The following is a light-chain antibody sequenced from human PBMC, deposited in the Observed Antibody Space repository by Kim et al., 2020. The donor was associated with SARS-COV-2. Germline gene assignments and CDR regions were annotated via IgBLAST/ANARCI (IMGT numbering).Light chain of an antibody. J-gene: IGLJ1*01. CDR1: NMGDKY. CDR2: QDS. V-gene: IGLV3-1*01. Sequence: VSPGKTARITCTGDNMGDKYACWYQQKPGQSPVLVIYQDSKRPSGIPERFSGSNSGNTATLTISGTQAMDEADYYCQAWDSSTEVFGTGTKVTV. CDR3: QAWDSSTEV.